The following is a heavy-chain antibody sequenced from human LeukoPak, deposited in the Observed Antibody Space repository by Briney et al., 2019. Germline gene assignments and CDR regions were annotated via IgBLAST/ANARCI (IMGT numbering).Heavy chain of an antibody. Sequence: GGSLRLXCAASGFTFSSSGMHWVRQAPGKELEWVTFIQNDGSNKKYADSVKGRFTISRDNSKNTLYLQMNSLRAEDTAVYYCARDWGTSSLYLVNWGQGTLVTVSS. CDR2: IQNDGSNK. CDR1: GFTFSSSG. CDR3: ARDWGTSSLYLVN. J-gene: IGHJ4*02. D-gene: IGHD6-6*01. V-gene: IGHV3-30*02.